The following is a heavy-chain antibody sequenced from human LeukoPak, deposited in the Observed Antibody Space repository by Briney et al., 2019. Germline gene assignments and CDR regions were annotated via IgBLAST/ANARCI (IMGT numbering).Heavy chain of an antibody. CDR2: IYYRGSI. J-gene: IGHJ6*03. CDR1: GXXFSSXX. V-gene: IGHV4-59*01. Sequence: VYGXXFSSXXXXXVXXXXXXXXEWVGHIYYRGSINYTPSLKSRVTISVDTSQSQLSLKLSSVTAADTAVYYCARFFGVAFPHMDVWGKGTTVTVSS. CDR3: ARFFGVAFPHMDV. D-gene: IGHD3-3*01.